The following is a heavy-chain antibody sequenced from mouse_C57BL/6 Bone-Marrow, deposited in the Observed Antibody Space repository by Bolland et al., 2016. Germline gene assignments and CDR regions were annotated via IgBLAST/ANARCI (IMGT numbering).Heavy chain of an antibody. D-gene: IGHD2-3*01. CDR3: ARPWGWLLAY. Sequence: GGGSTYYPDTVKGRFTISRDNAKNTLYLQMSRLKSEDTAMYYCARPWGWLLAYWGQGTLV. V-gene: IGHV5-12*01. CDR2: GGGST. J-gene: IGHJ3*01.